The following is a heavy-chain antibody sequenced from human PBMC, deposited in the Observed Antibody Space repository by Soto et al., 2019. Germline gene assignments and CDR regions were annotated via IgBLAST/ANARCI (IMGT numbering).Heavy chain of an antibody. CDR3: ARHEPQSKYRKRWFDP. V-gene: IGHV4-39*01. Sequence: SETLSLTCTVSGGSISSSSYYWGWIRQPPGKGLEWIGSIYYSGSTYYNPSLKSRVTISVDTSKNQFSLKLSSVTAADTAVYYCARHEPQSKYRKRWFDPWGQGTVVTVSS. J-gene: IGHJ5*02. CDR2: IYYSGST. CDR1: GGSISSSSYY. D-gene: IGHD3-16*02.